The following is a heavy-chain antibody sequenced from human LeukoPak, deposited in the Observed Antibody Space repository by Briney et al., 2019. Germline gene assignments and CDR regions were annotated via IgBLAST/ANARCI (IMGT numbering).Heavy chain of an antibody. CDR2: IKQDGSEK. D-gene: IGHD2-15*01. Sequence: PGGSLRLSCAASGFTFSSYWMSWGRQAPGKGLEWVANIKQDGSEKYYVDSVKGRFTISRDNAKNSLYLQMNSLRAEDTAVYYCARGGRRAYCSGGSCYNNWFDPWGQGTWSPSPQ. V-gene: IGHV3-7*01. J-gene: IGHJ5*02. CDR3: ARGGRRAYCSGGSCYNNWFDP. CDR1: GFTFSSYW.